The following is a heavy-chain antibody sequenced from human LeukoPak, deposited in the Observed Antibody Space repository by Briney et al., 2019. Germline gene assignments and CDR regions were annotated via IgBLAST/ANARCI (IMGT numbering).Heavy chain of an antibody. D-gene: IGHD3-22*01. J-gene: IGHJ3*02. CDR2: ISAYNGNT. Sequence: ASVKVSCKASGYTFTSYGISWVRQAPGQGLEWMGWISAYNGNTNYAQKLQGRVTMTTDTSTSTAYMELRSLRSDDTAVYYCARDSLSMIVASDAFDIWGQGTLVTVSS. V-gene: IGHV1-18*01. CDR1: GYTFTSYG. CDR3: ARDSLSMIVASDAFDI.